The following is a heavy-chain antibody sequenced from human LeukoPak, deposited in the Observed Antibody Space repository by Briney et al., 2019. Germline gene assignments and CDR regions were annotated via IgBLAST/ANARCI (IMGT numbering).Heavy chain of an antibody. D-gene: IGHD3-9*01. CDR1: GFTFSSYA. CDR3: AKDGLYFDGSTHIYYFDS. J-gene: IGHJ4*02. V-gene: IGHV3-23*01. CDR2: ISGSGGST. Sequence: PGGSLRLSCAASGFTFSSYAMSWVRQAPGKGLEWVSAISGSGGSTYYLDSVKARFTISRDNSRSTLYLQMDSLTAEDTALYYCAKDGLYFDGSTHIYYFDSWGQGTLVAVSS.